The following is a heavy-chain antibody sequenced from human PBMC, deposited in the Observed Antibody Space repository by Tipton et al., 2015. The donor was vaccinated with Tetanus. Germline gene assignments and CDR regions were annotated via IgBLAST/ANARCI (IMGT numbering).Heavy chain of an antibody. CDR2: ITYSGST. Sequence: TLSLTCIVSGDAISTNSYFWGWIRQPPGKGLEWVGTITYSGSTYYNPSLQSRVTVSADTSKNQFSLRLTSVTAADSAFYYCARPEASGRARGFDIWGQGTKVTVSP. CDR3: ARPEASGRARGFDI. J-gene: IGHJ3*02. D-gene: IGHD3-10*01. CDR1: GDAISTNSYF. V-gene: IGHV4-39*01.